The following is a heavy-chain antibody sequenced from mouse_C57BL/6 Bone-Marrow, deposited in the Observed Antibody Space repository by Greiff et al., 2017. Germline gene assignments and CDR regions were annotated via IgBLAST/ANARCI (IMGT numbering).Heavy chain of an antibody. V-gene: IGHV5-12*01. J-gene: IGHJ4*01. CDR3: ARHRYYGSSYESAMDY. Sequence: DVMLVESGGGLVQPGGSLKLSCAASGFTFSDYYMYWVRQTPEKRLEWVAYISNGGGSTYYPDTVKGRFTISRDNAKNTLYLQMSRLKAEDTAMYYCARHRYYGSSYESAMDYWGQGTSVTVAS. CDR2: ISNGGGST. D-gene: IGHD1-1*01. CDR1: GFTFSDYY.